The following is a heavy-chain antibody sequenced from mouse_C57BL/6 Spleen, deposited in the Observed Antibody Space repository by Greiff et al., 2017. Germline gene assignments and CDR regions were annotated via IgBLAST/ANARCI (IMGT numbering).Heavy chain of an antibody. J-gene: IGHJ2*01. D-gene: IGHD1-1*01. V-gene: IGHV3-6*01. CDR3: ASVVHYYVSSFSYYFDY. Sequence: EVQLQESGPGLVKPSQSLSLTCSVTGYSITSGYYWNWIRQFPGNKLEWMGYLSYDGSNNSNPSLQNRIPITRDTSKNQFFLKLNSVTTEDTATYYCASVVHYYVSSFSYYFDYWGQGTTLTGSS. CDR1: GYSITSGYY. CDR2: LSYDGSN.